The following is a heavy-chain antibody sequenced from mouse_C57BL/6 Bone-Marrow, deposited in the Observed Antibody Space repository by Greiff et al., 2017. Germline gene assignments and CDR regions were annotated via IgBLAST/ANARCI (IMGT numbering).Heavy chain of an antibody. CDR1: GYTFPNYW. V-gene: IGHV1-63*01. CDR2: LYPGGGYT. D-gene: IGHD1-1*01. CDR3: ARWGTTVVAYGYVDD. J-gene: IGHJ1*03. Sequence: QVQLQQSGAELVRPGTSVKMSCKASGYTFPNYWIGWAKQRPGHGLAWIGDLYPGGGYTNYNEKFKGKATLTADKSSSTAYMQFSSLTSEESGIKYCARWGTTVVAYGYVDDWGTGNRVNVSS.